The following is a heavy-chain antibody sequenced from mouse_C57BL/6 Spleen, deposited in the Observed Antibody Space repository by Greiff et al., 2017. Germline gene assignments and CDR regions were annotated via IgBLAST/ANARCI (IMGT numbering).Heavy chain of an antibody. V-gene: IGHV1-80*01. J-gene: IGHJ3*01. CDR1: GYAFSSYW. D-gene: IGHD1-1*01. CDR3: ARGRDPYYYGSSYGGFAY. Sequence: VQLQESGAELVKPGASVKISCKASGYAFSSYWMNWVKQRPGKGLEWIGQIYPGDGDTNYNGKFKGQATLTADKSSSTAYMQLSSLASEDSAVYFCARGRDPYYYGSSYGGFAYWGQGTLVTVSA. CDR2: IYPGDGDT.